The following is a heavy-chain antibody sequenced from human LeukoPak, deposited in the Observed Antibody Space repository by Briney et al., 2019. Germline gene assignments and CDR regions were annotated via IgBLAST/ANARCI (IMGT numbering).Heavy chain of an antibody. CDR2: IYYSGST. CDR1: GGSISSSSNY. CDR3: ARAHRWLRNWFDP. D-gene: IGHD6-19*01. Sequence: SETLSLTCTVSGGSISSSSNYWGWIRQPPGKGLEWIGSIYYSGSTYYNPSLKSRVTISVDTSKNQFSLKLSSVTAADTAVYYCARAHRWLRNWFDPWGQGTLVTVSS. V-gene: IGHV4-39*07. J-gene: IGHJ5*02.